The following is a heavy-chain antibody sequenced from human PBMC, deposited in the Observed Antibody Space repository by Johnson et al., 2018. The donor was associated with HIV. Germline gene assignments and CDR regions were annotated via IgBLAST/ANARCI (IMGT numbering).Heavy chain of an antibody. V-gene: IGHV3-11*04. J-gene: IGHJ3*02. CDR2: ISSSGSTI. CDR1: GFTFSDYY. Sequence: QVQLVESGGGLIQPGGSLRLSCAASGFTFSDYYMSWIRQAPGKGLEWVSYISSSGSTIYYADSVKGRFTISRDNAKTSLYLQLNSLRAEDTAGYYCAREGGDGFLEWLYTFDIWGQGTMVTVSS. CDR3: AREGGDGFLEWLYTFDI. D-gene: IGHD3-3*01.